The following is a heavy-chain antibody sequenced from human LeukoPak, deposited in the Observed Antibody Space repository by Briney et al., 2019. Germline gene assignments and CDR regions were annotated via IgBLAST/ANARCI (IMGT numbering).Heavy chain of an antibody. D-gene: IGHD4-17*01. V-gene: IGHV3-15*01. Sequence: GGSLRLSCAASGFTFNNAWMSWVRQAPGKGLEWVGRIKSKTDGGTTYYADSVKGRFTISRDNSKNTLYLQMNSLRAEDTAVYYCAKVKVTTSYYFDYWGQGTLVTVSS. J-gene: IGHJ4*02. CDR1: GFTFNNAW. CDR3: AKVKVTTSYYFDY. CDR2: IKSKTDGGTT.